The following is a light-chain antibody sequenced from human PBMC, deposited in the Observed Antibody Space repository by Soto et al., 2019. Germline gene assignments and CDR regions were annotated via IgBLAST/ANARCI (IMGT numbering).Light chain of an antibody. Sequence: EIGLTQSPGTLSLSPGERATLSCRASQSVSSSYLAWYQQKPGQAPRRLIYGASSRATGIPDRFSGSGSGTDFTLTISRLEPEDFAVYYCQQFGNSPYTFGQGTRLEIK. J-gene: IGKJ2*01. CDR2: GAS. CDR3: QQFGNSPYT. V-gene: IGKV3-20*01. CDR1: QSVSSSY.